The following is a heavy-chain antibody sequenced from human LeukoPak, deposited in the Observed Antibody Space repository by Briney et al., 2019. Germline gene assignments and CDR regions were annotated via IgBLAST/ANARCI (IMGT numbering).Heavy chain of an antibody. J-gene: IGHJ4*02. CDR2: MNPNSGNT. Sequence: ASVKVSCKASGYTFTSYDINWVRQATGQGLEWMGWMNPNSGNTGYAQKFQGRVTMTRNTSISTAYMELSSLRSKDTAVYYCARDGHDSSGYYPDYWGQGTLVTVSS. V-gene: IGHV1-8*01. D-gene: IGHD3-22*01. CDR1: GYTFTSYD. CDR3: ARDGHDSSGYYPDY.